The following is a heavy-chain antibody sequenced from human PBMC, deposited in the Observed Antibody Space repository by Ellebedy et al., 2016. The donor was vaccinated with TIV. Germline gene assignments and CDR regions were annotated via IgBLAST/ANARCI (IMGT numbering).Heavy chain of an antibody. Sequence: WGSLRLSCATSGLSFRSYWMSWVRQAPGKGLEWVANIRQDGSDMYYMDSVKGRFTISRDNAKNSLYLQMNSLRAEDTAVYYCATDGSNGDYLSPTHAFVIWGQGTMVTVSS. CDR1: GLSFRSYW. CDR2: IRQDGSDM. CDR3: ATDGSNGDYLSPTHAFVI. J-gene: IGHJ3*02. V-gene: IGHV3-7*01. D-gene: IGHD4-17*01.